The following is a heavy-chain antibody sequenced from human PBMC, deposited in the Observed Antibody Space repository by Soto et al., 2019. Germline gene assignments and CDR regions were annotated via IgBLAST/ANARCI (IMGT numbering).Heavy chain of an antibody. CDR2: IMPIFRAP. Sequence: QVQLVQSGAEVKKPGSSVKVSCKASGGAFSDYAFSWVRQAPGQGLEWLGGIMPIFRAPDYAQKFQGRVTITADEFTRSASMEMNSRRSEEAAVYYCASWLKGPEIGNYYYGMDGWGPGTAV. D-gene: IGHD3-10*01. CDR1: GGAFSDYA. J-gene: IGHJ6*02. CDR3: ASWLKGPEIGNYYYGMDG. V-gene: IGHV1-69*12.